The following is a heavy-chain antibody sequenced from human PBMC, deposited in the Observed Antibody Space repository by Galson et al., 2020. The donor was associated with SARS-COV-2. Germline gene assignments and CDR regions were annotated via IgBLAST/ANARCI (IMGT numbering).Heavy chain of an antibody. D-gene: IGHD5-18*01. J-gene: IGHJ3*02. V-gene: IGHV3-48*03. Sequence: GGSLRLSCAASGFTFSSYEMNWVRQAPGKGLEWVSYISSSGSTIYYADSVKGRFTISRDNAKNSLYLQMNSLRAEDTAVYYCARGSLTHSGYSYGYDWFSNYRDDAFDIWGQGTMVTVSS. CDR2: ISSSGSTI. CDR1: GFTFSSYE. CDR3: ARGSLTHSGYSYGYDWFSNYRDDAFDI.